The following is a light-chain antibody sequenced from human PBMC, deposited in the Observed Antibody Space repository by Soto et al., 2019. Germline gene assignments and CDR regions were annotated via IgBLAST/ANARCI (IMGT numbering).Light chain of an antibody. J-gene: IGKJ5*01. CDR3: QQYRPSPAIS. CDR1: RSVSSNY. CDR2: AVS. Sequence: VLTQSPGTLSLSPGERATLSCRASRSVSSNYLGWYQQKPGQAPRLLIYAVSTRATGTPDRFSGSGSGTDFTLTISRLEPEDSALYFCQQYRPSPAISFGQGTRLEIK. V-gene: IGKV3-20*01.